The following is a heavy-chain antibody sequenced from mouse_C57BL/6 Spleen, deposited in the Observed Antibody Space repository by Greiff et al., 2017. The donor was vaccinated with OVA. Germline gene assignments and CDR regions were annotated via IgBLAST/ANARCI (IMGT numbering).Heavy chain of an antibody. CDR1: GYTFTDYY. Sequence: VQLQQSGAELVRPGASVKLSCKASGYTFTDYYINWVKQRPGQGLEWIARIYPGSGNTYYNEKFKGKATLPAEKSSSTTYMQHSSLTSEDSAVFYFATITTVEARYEDWGQGTLVTVSA. D-gene: IGHD1-1*01. CDR3: ATITTVEARYED. V-gene: IGHV1-76*01. CDR2: IYPGSGNT. J-gene: IGHJ3*01.